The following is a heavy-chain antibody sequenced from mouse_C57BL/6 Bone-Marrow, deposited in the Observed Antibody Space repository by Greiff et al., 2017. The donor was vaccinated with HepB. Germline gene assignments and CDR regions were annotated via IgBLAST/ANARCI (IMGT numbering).Heavy chain of an antibody. CDR1: GYTFTSYW. CDR3: AKPYAMDY. V-gene: IGHV1-75*01. J-gene: IGHJ4*01. Sequence: QVQLQQPGAELVMPGASVKLSCKASGYTFTSYWMHWVKQRPGRGLEWIGWIFPGSGSTYYNEKFKGKATLTVDKSSSTAYMLLSSLTSEDSAVYFCAKPYAMDYWGQGTSVTVSS. CDR2: IFPGSGST.